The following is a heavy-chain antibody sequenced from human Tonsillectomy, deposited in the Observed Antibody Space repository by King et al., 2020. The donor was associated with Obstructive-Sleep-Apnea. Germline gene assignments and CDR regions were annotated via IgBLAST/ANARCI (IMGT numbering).Heavy chain of an antibody. CDR1: GLSLSSNGMR. CDR3: ARPSGGHGMDV. CDR2: IYWDDDK. Sequence: TLKESGPTLVKPTKTLTLTCTFSGLSLSSNGMRVAWIRQPPGKALEWLALIYWDDDKRYSPSLKSRLTITKDTSKNQVVLTMTNMDPVDTATYYCARPSGGHGMDVWGQGTTVTVSS. V-gene: IGHV2-5*02. J-gene: IGHJ6*02.